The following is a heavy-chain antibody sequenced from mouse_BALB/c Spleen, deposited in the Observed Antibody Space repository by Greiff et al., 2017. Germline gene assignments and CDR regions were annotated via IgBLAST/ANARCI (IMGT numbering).Heavy chain of an antibody. Sequence: EVMLVESGGGLVKPGGSLKLSCAASGFTFSSYAMSWVRQTPEKRLEWVASISSGGSTYYPDSVKGRFTISRDNARNILYLQMSSLRSEDTAMYYCAGHYYGSSYWYFDVWGAGTTVTVSS. CDR2: ISSGGST. V-gene: IGHV5-6-5*01. CDR1: GFTFSSYA. J-gene: IGHJ1*01. D-gene: IGHD1-1*01. CDR3: AGHYYGSSYWYFDV.